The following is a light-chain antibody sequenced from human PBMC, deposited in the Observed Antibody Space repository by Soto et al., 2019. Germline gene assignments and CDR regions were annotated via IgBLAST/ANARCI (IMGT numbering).Light chain of an antibody. Sequence: QSVLTQPPSVSGAPGHRVTISCTGSSSNIGAGYDVHWYQQLPGTAPKLLIYGNSNRPSGVPDRFSGSKSGTSASLAITGLQADDEADYYCQSYDSSVTLRVSGTGTKVTVL. CDR3: QSYDSSVTLRV. CDR1: SSNIGAGYD. V-gene: IGLV1-40*01. CDR2: GNS. J-gene: IGLJ1*01.